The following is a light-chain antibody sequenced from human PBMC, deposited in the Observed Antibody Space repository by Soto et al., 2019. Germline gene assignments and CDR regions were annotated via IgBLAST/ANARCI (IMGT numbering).Light chain of an antibody. CDR2: DAS. V-gene: IGKV3-11*01. CDR3: QQRSNWLLT. J-gene: IGKJ4*01. CDR1: QSVSSY. Sequence: EIVLTQSPATLSFSPVERATLSCRASQSVSSYLAWYQQKPGQAPRLLIYDASNRATGIPARFSGSGSGTDFTLTISSLEPEDFAVYYCQQRSNWLLTFGGGTKVEIK.